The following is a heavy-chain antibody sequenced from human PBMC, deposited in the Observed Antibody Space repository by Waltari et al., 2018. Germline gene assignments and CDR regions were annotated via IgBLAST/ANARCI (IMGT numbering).Heavy chain of an antibody. J-gene: IGHJ5*02. CDR2: IYYSVST. CDR3: ARHDLYSSRKFDP. V-gene: IGHV4-39*01. D-gene: IGHD6-13*01. Sequence: QLQLQESGPGLVKPSATLSLTCTVSVGSIRRDSYYWAWIPQAPGKGLGRVGSIYYSVSTYYTPSLKSRVTISVDTSKNQFSLKLSSVTAADTALYFCARHDLYSSRKFDPWGQGTLVTVSS. CDR1: VGSIRRDSYY.